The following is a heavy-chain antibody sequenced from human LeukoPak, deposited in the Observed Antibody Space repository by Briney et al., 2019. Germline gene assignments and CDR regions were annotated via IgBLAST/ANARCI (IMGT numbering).Heavy chain of an antibody. CDR1: GFTFSSYA. CDR2: ISGSGGST. D-gene: IGHD6-19*01. J-gene: IGHJ4*02. Sequence: GGSLRLSCAASGFTFSSYAMSWVRQAPGKGLEWVSAISGSGGSTYYADSVKGRFTISRDNSKNTLYLQMNSLRAEDTAVYYCAKSNPQRTVAGRSWYFDYWGQGTLVTVSS. V-gene: IGHV3-23*01. CDR3: AKSNPQRTVAGRSWYFDY.